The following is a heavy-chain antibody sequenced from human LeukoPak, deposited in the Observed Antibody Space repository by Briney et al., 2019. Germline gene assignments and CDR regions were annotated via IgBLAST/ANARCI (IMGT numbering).Heavy chain of an antibody. D-gene: IGHD1-1*01. J-gene: IGHJ6*03. Sequence: GASLRPSCAASGFTVTSNYMSWVRQPPGKGLEWVSVIYSVGSTYYAHSVKGRFTISRDKYKHTQYLQMNSLRAEDTAVYYCARARTNWNHPYAGDYYYMDVWGKGTTVTVSS. V-gene: IGHV3-53*01. CDR3: ARARTNWNHPYAGDYYYMDV. CDR2: IYSVGST. CDR1: GFTVTSNY.